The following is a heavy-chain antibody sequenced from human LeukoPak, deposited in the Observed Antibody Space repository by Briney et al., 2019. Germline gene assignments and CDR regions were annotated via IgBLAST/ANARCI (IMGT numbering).Heavy chain of an antibody. CDR1: GFTFSDYY. V-gene: IGHV3-11*01. J-gene: IGHJ4*02. D-gene: IGHD2-15*01. CDR3: AKGRGYCTGGSCYSDY. Sequence: PGGSLRLSCAVSGFTFSDYYMSWIRQAPGKGLEWVSYISSGGSTISHADSVKGRFTISRDNAENSLYLQMNSLRVEDTAIYYCAKGRGYCTGGSCYSDYWGQGTLVTVPS. CDR2: ISSGGSTI.